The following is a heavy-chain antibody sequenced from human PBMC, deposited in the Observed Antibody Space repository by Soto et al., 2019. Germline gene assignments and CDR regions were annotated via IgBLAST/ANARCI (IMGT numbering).Heavy chain of an antibody. D-gene: IGHD3-9*01. CDR3: ARDLTPYDILNGYYRDYYYYGMDV. Sequence: PVKLSCKASGGTFSSYAISWVRQAPGQGLEWMGGIIPIFGTANYAQKFQGRVTITADESTSTAYMELSSLRSEDTAVYYCARDLTPYDILNGYYRDYYYYGMDVWGQGTTVTVSS. CDR1: GGTFSSYA. J-gene: IGHJ6*02. CDR2: IIPIFGTA. V-gene: IGHV1-69*13.